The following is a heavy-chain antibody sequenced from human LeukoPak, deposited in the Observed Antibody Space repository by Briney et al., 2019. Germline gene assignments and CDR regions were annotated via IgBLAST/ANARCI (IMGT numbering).Heavy chain of an antibody. V-gene: IGHV1-2*02. Sequence: ASVKASCKASGYTFTGYYIHWVRQAPGQGLEWMGWINPNSGGTNYAQNLEGRVTMTRDTSISTAYMELSSLTSDDTAVYYCARALSSLCLYYFDYWGQGTLITVSS. CDR3: ARALSSLCLYYFDY. D-gene: IGHD6-6*01. CDR2: INPNSGGT. J-gene: IGHJ4*02. CDR1: GYTFTGYY.